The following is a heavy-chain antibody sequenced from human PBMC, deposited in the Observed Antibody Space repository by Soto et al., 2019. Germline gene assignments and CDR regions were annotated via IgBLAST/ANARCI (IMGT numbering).Heavy chain of an antibody. CDR1: GFTFSNYA. J-gene: IGHJ5*02. D-gene: IGHD2-2*01. Sequence: QSGGSLRLSCAASGFTFSNYAMTWVRQGPGKGLEWVSAISGSGGSAYYADSVKGRFTISRDNSKNTLYLQMNSLRADDSGVYYCAKDPYSGVLVPVAIGFDPWGPGTLVTVS. CDR2: ISGSGGSA. V-gene: IGHV3-23*01. CDR3: AKDPYSGVLVPVAIGFDP.